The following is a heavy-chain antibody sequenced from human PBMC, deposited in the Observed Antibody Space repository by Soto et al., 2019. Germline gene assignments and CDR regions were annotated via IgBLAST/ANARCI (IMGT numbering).Heavy chain of an antibody. V-gene: IGHV4-31*03. CDR2: IYYSGST. CDR1: GGSISSGVYY. CDR3: ARAGEDQLPRGYSGYDYWFDP. J-gene: IGHJ5*02. Sequence: PSETLSLTCTVSGGSISSGVYYWSWIRQHPGKGLEWIGYIYYSGSTYYNPSLKSRVTISVDTSKNQFSLKLSSVTAADTAVYYCARAGEDQLPRGYSGYDYWFDPWGQGTLVTVSS. D-gene: IGHD5-12*01.